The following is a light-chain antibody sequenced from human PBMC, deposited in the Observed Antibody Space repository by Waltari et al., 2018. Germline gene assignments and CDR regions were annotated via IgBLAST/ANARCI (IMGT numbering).Light chain of an antibody. V-gene: IGLV2-11*01. CDR3: CSYAGSYIFGV. Sequence: QSALTQPRSVSGSPGQSVTISCTGTSSDVGGYNYVSWYQQHPGKAPKHMIHDVNKRPPGVPVRFSGSKSGNTASLTISGLQAEDEADYYCCSYAGSYIFGVFGGGTKLTVL. CDR1: SSDVGGYNY. CDR2: DVN. J-gene: IGLJ2*01.